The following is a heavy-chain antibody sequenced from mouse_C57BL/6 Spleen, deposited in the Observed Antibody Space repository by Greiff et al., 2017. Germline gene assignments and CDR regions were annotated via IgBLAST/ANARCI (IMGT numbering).Heavy chain of an antibody. CDR3: ARDRAMDY. Sequence: EESGPGLVKPSQSLSLTCSVTGYSITSGYYWNWIRQFPGNKLEWMGYISYDGSNNYNPSLKNRISITRDTSKNQFFLKLNSVTTEDTATYYCARDRAMDYWGQGTSVTVSS. J-gene: IGHJ4*01. CDR2: ISYDGSN. CDR1: GYSITSGYY. V-gene: IGHV3-6*01.